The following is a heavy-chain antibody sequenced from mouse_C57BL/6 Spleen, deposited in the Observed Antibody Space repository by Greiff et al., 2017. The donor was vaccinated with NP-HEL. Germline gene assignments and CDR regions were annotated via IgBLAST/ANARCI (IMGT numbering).Heavy chain of an antibody. V-gene: IGHV1-69*01. CDR2: IDPSDSYT. J-gene: IGHJ4*01. CDR1: GYTFTSYW. CDR3: ASTGKYAMDY. D-gene: IGHD1-1*01. Sequence: VQLQQPGAELVMPGASVKLSCKASGYTFTSYWMHWVKQRPGQGLEWIGEIDPSDSYTNYNQKFKGKSTLTVDKSSSTAYMQLSSLTSEDSAVYDCASTGKYAMDYWGQGTSVTVSS.